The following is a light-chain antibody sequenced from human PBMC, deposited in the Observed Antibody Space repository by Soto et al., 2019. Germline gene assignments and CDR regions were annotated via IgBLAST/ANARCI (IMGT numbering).Light chain of an antibody. J-gene: IGLJ1*01. V-gene: IGLV2-14*03. CDR1: SSDVGDYNY. CDR2: DVR. Sequence: QSALTQPASVSGSPGQSITISCTGTSSDVGDYNYVSWYQQHPGKAPKLLIYDVRNRPSGVSNRFSGSKSGNTASLTISGLQAEDEADYYCSSYTSSSTYVFGTGTKVNV. CDR3: SSYTSSSTYV.